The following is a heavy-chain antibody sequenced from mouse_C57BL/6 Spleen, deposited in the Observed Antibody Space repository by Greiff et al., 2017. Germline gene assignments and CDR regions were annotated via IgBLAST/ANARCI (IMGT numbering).Heavy chain of an antibody. CDR1: GYTFTSYW. Sequence: QVQLQQSGAELVKPGASVKMSCKASGYTFTSYWITWVKQRPGQGLEWIGDIYPGSGSTNYNEKFKSKATLTVDTSSSTAYMQLSSLTSEDSAVYYCARPSITTVVATDWYFDVWGTGTTVTVSS. CDR2: IYPGSGST. V-gene: IGHV1-55*01. CDR3: ARPSITTVVATDWYFDV. J-gene: IGHJ1*03. D-gene: IGHD1-1*01.